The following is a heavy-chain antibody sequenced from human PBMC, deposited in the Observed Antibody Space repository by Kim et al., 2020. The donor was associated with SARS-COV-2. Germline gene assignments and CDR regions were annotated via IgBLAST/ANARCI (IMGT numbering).Heavy chain of an antibody. CDR3: AKGVEWEYSYDFDY. D-gene: IGHD5-18*01. Sequence: ADSVKGRFTISRDNSKNTLYLQMNSLRAEDTAVYYCAKGVEWEYSYDFDYWGQGTLVTVSS. V-gene: IGHV3-23*01. J-gene: IGHJ4*02.